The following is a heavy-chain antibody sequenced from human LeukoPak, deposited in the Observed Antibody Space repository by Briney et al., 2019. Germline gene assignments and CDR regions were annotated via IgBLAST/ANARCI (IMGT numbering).Heavy chain of an antibody. J-gene: IGHJ3*02. Sequence: SETLSLTCTVSGGSISSGGYYWSWIRQPPGKGLEWIGYIYHSGSTYYNPSLKSRVTISVDRSKNQFSLKLSSVTAADTAVYYCATTTSYCSSTSCYTDAFDIWGQGTMVTVSS. CDR2: IYHSGST. CDR3: ATTTSYCSSTSCYTDAFDI. D-gene: IGHD2-2*02. CDR1: GGSISSGGYY. V-gene: IGHV4-30-2*01.